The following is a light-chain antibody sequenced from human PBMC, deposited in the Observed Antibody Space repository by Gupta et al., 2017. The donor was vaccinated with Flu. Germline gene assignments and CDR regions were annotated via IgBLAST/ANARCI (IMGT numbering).Light chain of an antibody. Sequence: MIYDFSQRPSGVPALFSASKSGNTASLTISGLQAEYEADYYCCPYAGSYSVFGGGTKLTVL. CDR3: CPYAGSYSV. V-gene: IGLV2-11*01. J-gene: IGLJ2*01. CDR2: DFS.